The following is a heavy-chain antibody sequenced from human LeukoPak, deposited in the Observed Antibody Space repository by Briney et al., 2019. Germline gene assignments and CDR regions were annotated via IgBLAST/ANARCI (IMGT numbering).Heavy chain of an antibody. Sequence: SETLSLTCTVSGGSISSSSYYWGWIRQPPGKGLKWIGSIYYSGSTYYNPSLKSRVTISVDTSKNQFSLKLSSVTAADTAVYYCARRSGGSGSYFRDYWGQGTLVTVSS. CDR2: IYYSGST. CDR3: ARRSGGSGSYFRDY. V-gene: IGHV4-39*01. D-gene: IGHD3-10*01. J-gene: IGHJ4*02. CDR1: GGSISSSSYY.